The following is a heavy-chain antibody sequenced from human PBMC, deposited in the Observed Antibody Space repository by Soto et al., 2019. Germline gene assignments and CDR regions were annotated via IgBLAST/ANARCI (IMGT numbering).Heavy chain of an antibody. Sequence: PGGSLRLSCAASGFTFSSYRMSRVRQAPGKGLEWVANIKQDGSEKYYVDSVKGRFTISRDNAKNSLYLQMNSLRAEDTAVYYCARGGLRYFDWPRYYFDYWGHGTLVTSPS. CDR2: IKQDGSEK. D-gene: IGHD3-9*01. J-gene: IGHJ4*01. CDR3: ARGGLRYFDWPRYYFDY. V-gene: IGHV3-7*01. CDR1: GFTFSSYR.